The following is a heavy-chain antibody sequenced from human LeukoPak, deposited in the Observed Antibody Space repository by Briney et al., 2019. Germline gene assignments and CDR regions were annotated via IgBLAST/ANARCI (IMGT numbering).Heavy chain of an antibody. Sequence: KPGESLKISCKGSGYSFTSYWIGWVRQMPGKGLEWMGIIYPGDSDTRYSPSFQGQVTISADKSISTAYLQWSSLKASDTAMYYCARVAQWLQLKRSDYDAFDIWGQGTMVTVSS. CDR1: GYSFTSYW. CDR3: ARVAQWLQLKRSDYDAFDI. V-gene: IGHV5-51*01. CDR2: IYPGDSDT. J-gene: IGHJ3*02. D-gene: IGHD5-24*01.